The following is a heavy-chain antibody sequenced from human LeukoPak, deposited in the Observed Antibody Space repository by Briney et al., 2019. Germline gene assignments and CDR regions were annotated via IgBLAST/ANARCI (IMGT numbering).Heavy chain of an antibody. CDR2: ISWNSGSI. J-gene: IGHJ6*04. D-gene: IGHD3-10*02. V-gene: IGHV3-9*01. Sequence: GGSLRLSCAASGFTFDDYAMHWVRQAPGKGLEWVSGISWNSGSIGYADSVKGRFTISRDNAKNSLYLQMNSLRAEDTAVYYCAELGITMIGGVWGKGTAVTISS. CDR3: AELGITMIGGV. CDR1: GFTFDDYA.